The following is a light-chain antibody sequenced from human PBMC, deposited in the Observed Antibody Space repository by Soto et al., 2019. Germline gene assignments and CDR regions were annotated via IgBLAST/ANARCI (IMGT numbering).Light chain of an antibody. CDR2: GAS. V-gene: IGKV3-15*01. CDR3: QQYNNWPPYT. J-gene: IGKJ2*01. Sequence: EIVMTQYPGTLSVSPGERATLSCRASQSVSSSLAWYQQRPGQAPRLLIYGASTRATGVPARFSGSGSGTDFTLTITSLQSEDFAVYYCQQYNNWPPYTFGQGTKLQIK. CDR1: QSVSSS.